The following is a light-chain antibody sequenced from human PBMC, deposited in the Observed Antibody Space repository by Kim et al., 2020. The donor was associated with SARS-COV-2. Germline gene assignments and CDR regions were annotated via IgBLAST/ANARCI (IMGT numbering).Light chain of an antibody. J-gene: IGLJ3*02. CDR3: NSRDSSGNHWV. CDR2: GKN. V-gene: IGLV3-19*01. Sequence: LGQTVRITCQGDSLRSYYASWYQQKPGQAPGLVIYGKNNRPSGIPDRFSGSSSGNTASLTITGAQAEDEADYYCNSRDSSGNHWVFGGGTQLTVL. CDR1: SLRSYY.